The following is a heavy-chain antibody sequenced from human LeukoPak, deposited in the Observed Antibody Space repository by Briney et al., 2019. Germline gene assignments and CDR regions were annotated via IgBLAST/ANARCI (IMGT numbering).Heavy chain of an antibody. V-gene: IGHV1-18*01. CDR1: GGTFSSYA. Sequence: ASVKVSCKASGGTFSSYAISWVRQAPGQGLEWMGWISAYNGNTNYAQKLQGRVTMTTDTSTSTAYMELRSLRSDDTAVYYCARVLGDFWSGYYRCFDYWGQGTLVTVSS. CDR3: ARVLGDFWSGYYRCFDY. CDR2: ISAYNGNT. D-gene: IGHD3-3*01. J-gene: IGHJ4*02.